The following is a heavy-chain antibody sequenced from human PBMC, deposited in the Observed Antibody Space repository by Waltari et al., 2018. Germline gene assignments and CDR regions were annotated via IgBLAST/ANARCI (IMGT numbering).Heavy chain of an antibody. CDR3: AKRLTGTTDC. D-gene: IGHD1-7*01. CDR2: VSGSGGST. V-gene: IGHV3-23*01. Sequence: EVQLLESGGGLVQPGGSLRHSCAASGFTFSTYAMSWVRQAPGKGLEWVSTVSGSGGSTYYADSVKGRITISRDNSKNTLYLQMNSLSAEDTAVYYCAKRLTGTTDCWGQGTLVTVSS. CDR1: GFTFSTYA. J-gene: IGHJ4*02.